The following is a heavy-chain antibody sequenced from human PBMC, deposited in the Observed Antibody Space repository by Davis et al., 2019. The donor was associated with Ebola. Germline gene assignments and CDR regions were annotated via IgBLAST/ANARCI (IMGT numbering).Heavy chain of an antibody. D-gene: IGHD5-18*01. CDR1: GFTFSSYS. CDR2: ISSSSSYI. CDR3: ARDEVYSYSYYYYGMDV. J-gene: IGHJ6*04. V-gene: IGHV3-21*01. Sequence: GESLKISCAASGFTFSSYSMNWLRQAPGKGLEWVSSISSSSSYIYYADSVKGRFTISRDNAKNSLYLQMNSLRAEDTAVYYCARDEVYSYSYYYYGMDVWGKGTTVTVSS.